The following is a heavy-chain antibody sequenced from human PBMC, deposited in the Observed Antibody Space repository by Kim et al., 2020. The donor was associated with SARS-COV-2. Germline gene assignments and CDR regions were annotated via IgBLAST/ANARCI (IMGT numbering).Heavy chain of an antibody. J-gene: IGHJ4*01. Sequence: SETLSLTCAVYGGSFSGYYWSWIRQPPGKGLEWIGEINHSGSTNYNPSLKSRVTISVDTSKNQFSLKLSSVTAADTAVYYCARSGYYYDSSGYSYILFD. CDR2: INHSGST. CDR1: GGSFSGYY. CDR3: ARSGYYYDSSGYSYILFD. D-gene: IGHD3-22*01. V-gene: IGHV4-34*01.